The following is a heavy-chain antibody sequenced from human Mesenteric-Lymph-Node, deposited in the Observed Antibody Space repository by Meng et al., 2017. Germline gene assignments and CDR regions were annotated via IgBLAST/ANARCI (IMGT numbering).Heavy chain of an antibody. CDR3: ARCAVAGSESFDY. CDR1: GFTFSRYE. Sequence: GESLKISCAASGFTFSRYEMNWVRQAPGMGLEWVSYISSSGSDIYYADSVKGRFTISRDNAKNSLYLQMNSLRAEDTAVYYCARCAVAGSESFDYWGQGTLVTVSS. V-gene: IGHV3-48*03. J-gene: IGHJ4*02. CDR2: ISSSGSDI. D-gene: IGHD6-19*01.